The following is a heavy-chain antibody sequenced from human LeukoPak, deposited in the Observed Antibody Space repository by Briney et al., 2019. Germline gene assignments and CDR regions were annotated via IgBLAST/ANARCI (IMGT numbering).Heavy chain of an antibody. V-gene: IGHV3-23*01. CDR1: GITFSNSA. Sequence: GGSLRLSCVPSGITFSNSALSWVRQAPGKGLEWVSTITKSGDQTHYADSVRGLFTISRDIFKNTLYLQMNSLRADDTAVYYCARADFCNSTSCYTAEYFQHWGPGTLATVSS. D-gene: IGHD2-2*02. CDR2: ITKSGDQT. J-gene: IGHJ1*01. CDR3: ARADFCNSTSCYTAEYFQH.